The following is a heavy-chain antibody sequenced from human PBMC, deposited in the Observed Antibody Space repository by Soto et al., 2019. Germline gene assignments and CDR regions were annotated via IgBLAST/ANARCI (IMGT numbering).Heavy chain of an antibody. Sequence: QVQLQESGPGLVKPSQTLSLTCTVSGGSISSGGYYWSWIRQHPGKGLEWIGYIYYSGSTYYNPSLKSRVTISVDTSKNQFSLKLSSVTAADTAVYYCAISIAAAGTPDAFDIWGQGTMVTVSS. D-gene: IGHD6-13*01. J-gene: IGHJ3*02. CDR2: IYYSGST. CDR3: AISIAAAGTPDAFDI. CDR1: GGSISSGGYY. V-gene: IGHV4-31*03.